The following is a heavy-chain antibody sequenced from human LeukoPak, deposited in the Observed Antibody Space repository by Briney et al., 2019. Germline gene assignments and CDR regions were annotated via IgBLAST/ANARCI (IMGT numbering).Heavy chain of an antibody. CDR3: ARERVFNYFDY. D-gene: IGHD6-13*01. Sequence: PGGSLRLSCAASGFTFSNYWMHWVRQAPGKGLVWVSRINSDGSSTIYADSVKGRFTISRDNAKNTLYLQMNSLRAEDTAVYYCARERVFNYFDYWGQGTLVTVSS. CDR1: GFTFSNYW. V-gene: IGHV3-74*01. CDR2: INSDGSST. J-gene: IGHJ4*02.